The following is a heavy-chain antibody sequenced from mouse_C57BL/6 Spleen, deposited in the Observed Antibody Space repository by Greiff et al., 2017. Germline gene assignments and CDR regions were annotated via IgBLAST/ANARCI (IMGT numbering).Heavy chain of an antibody. J-gene: IGHJ2*01. CDR3: ARAPDY. CDR2: IDPSDSYT. CDR1: GYTFTSYW. V-gene: IGHV1-50*01. Sequence: QVQLQQPGAELVKPGASVKLSCKASGYTFTSYWMQWVKQRPGQGLEWTGEIDPSDSYTNYNQKFKGKATLTVDTSSSTAYMQLSSLTSEDSAVYYCARAPDYWGQGTTLTVSS.